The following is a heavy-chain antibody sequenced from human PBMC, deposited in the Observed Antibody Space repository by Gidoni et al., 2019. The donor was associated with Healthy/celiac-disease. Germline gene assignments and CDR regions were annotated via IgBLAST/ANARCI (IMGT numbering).Heavy chain of an antibody. CDR2: ISYDGSNK. J-gene: IGHJ4*02. V-gene: IGHV3-30-3*01. D-gene: IGHD3-3*01. CDR1: GFTFSSYA. Sequence: QVQLVESGGGVVQPGRSLRLSCAASGFTFSSYAMHWVRQAPGKGLEWVAVISYDGSNKYYADSVKGRFTISRDNSKNTLYLQMNSLRAEDTAVYYCASSLEWLFLYFDYWGQGTLVTVSS. CDR3: ASSLEWLFLYFDY.